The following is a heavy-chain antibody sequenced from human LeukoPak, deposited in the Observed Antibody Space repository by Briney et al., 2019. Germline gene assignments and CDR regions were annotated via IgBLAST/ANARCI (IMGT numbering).Heavy chain of an antibody. CDR2: IYTSGST. Sequence: SETLSLTCTVSGDSISSYYWSWIRQPAGKGLEWIERIYTSGSTNYNPSLKSRVTMSVDTSKNQFSLKLSSVTAADTAVYYCARSDVVVAATPYFDYWGQGTLVTVSS. V-gene: IGHV4-4*07. CDR1: GDSISSYY. J-gene: IGHJ4*02. CDR3: ARSDVVVAATPYFDY. D-gene: IGHD2-15*01.